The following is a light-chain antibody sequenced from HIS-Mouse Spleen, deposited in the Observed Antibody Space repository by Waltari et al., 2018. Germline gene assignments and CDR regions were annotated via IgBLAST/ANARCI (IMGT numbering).Light chain of an antibody. J-gene: IGLJ1*01. CDR3: SSYTSSSTYV. CDR1: SSDVGGYNY. Sequence: QSALTQPASVSGSPGQSITISCTGTSSDVGGYNYVPWYQQHPGKAPKLMNYEVSNRPSGVSNRFSGSKSGNTASLTISGLQAEDEADYYCSSYTSSSTYVFGTGTKVTVL. V-gene: IGLV2-14*01. CDR2: EVS.